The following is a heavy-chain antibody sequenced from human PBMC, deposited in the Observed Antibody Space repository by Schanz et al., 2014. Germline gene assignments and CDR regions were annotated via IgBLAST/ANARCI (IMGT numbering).Heavy chain of an antibody. CDR2: ISPSSGGT. J-gene: IGHJ5*02. CDR1: GYTFTNHY. Sequence: QVQLVQSGAEVKKPGASVKVSCKASGYTFTNHYLHWVRQAPGQGLEWMGRISPSSGGTNYAQNFQGRVTMTKDTSINTVYMELSTLTSDDTAVYYCARESVSRTRWFDPWGQGTLVTVSS. D-gene: IGHD3-3*01. CDR3: ARESVSRTRWFDP. V-gene: IGHV1-2*06.